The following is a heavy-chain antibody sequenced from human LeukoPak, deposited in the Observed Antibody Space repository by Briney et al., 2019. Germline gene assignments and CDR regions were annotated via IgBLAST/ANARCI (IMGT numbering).Heavy chain of an antibody. CDR2: INHSGST. CDR3: ARQGTVTRVHFDY. D-gene: IGHD4-17*01. V-gene: IGHV4-34*01. CDR1: GGSFSGYY. Sequence: SETLSLTCAVYGGSFSGYYWSWLRQPPGKGLEWIGEINHSGSTNYNPSLKSRVTISVDTSKNQFSLKLSSVTAADTAVYYCARQGTVTRVHFDYWGQGTLVTVSS. J-gene: IGHJ4*02.